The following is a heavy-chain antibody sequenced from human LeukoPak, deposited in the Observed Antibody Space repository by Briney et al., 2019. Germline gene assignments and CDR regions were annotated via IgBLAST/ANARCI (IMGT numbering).Heavy chain of an antibody. Sequence: GGSLRLSCAASGFTFGDYAMHWVRQAPGKGLEWVSGISWNSGSIDYADSVKGRFTISRDNAKNSLYLQMSSLRAEDTALYYCAKDTGPRRLFSSTHFDYWGQGTLVTVSS. V-gene: IGHV3-9*01. CDR1: GFTFGDYA. D-gene: IGHD3-22*01. J-gene: IGHJ4*02. CDR3: AKDTGPRRLFSSTHFDY. CDR2: ISWNSGSI.